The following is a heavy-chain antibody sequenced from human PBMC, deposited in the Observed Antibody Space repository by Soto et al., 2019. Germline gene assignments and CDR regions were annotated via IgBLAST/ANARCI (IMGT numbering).Heavy chain of an antibody. CDR2: ISSGSSDT. CDR1: GFTFSSYA. J-gene: IGHJ4*02. V-gene: IGHV3-21*01. CDR3: ARVAY. Sequence: GWSLRLSCAASGFTFSSYAMSWVRQVPGKGLEWVASISSGSSDTWYADSVKGRFIISRDNAQNSLFLQMNTLRPEDTAMYYCARVAYWGPGTQVTVSS.